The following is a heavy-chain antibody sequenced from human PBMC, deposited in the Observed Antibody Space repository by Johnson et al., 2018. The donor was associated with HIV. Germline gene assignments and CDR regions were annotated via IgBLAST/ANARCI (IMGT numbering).Heavy chain of an antibody. CDR2: ISYDGSTK. V-gene: IGHV3-30*03. D-gene: IGHD7-27*01. Sequence: VQLVESGGGVVQPGRSLRLSCAASGFTFSSYGMHWVRQAPGKGLEWVAVISYDGSTKYYADSVKGRFIISRDNSKKPLYLQMNSLRAEDKAVYYWARIRPANWGVNDAFDIWGQGTMVTVSS. CDR1: GFTFSSYG. J-gene: IGHJ3*02. CDR3: ARIRPANWGVNDAFDI.